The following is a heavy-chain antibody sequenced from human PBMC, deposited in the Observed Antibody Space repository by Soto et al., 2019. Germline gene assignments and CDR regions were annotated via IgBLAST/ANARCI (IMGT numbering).Heavy chain of an antibody. CDR1: GGSISSSRCH. CDR2: IKYSGTT. Sequence: SETLSLTCTVSGGSISSSRCHWGWIRQPPGKGLEWIASIKYSGTTFYNPSLKSRVTLSVDTSKNQFALKLSSVTAADTAVYYCARGGYSSSWYHPDWFDPWGQGTLVTVSS. J-gene: IGHJ5*02. CDR3: ARGGYSSSWYHPDWFDP. D-gene: IGHD6-13*01. V-gene: IGHV4-39*01.